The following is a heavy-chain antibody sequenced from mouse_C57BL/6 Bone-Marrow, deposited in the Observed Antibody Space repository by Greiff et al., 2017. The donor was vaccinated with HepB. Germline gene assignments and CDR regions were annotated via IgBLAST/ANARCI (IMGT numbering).Heavy chain of an antibody. CDR1: GYAFRSSW. Sequence: VQLQQSGPELVKPGASVKISCKASGYAFRSSWMNWVKQRPGKGLEWIGRIYPGDGDTNYNGKFKGKATLTADKSSSTAYMQLSSLTSEDSAVYFCASIYYGNYRYFDVWGTGTTVTVSS. CDR2: IYPGDGDT. J-gene: IGHJ1*03. V-gene: IGHV1-82*01. D-gene: IGHD2-1*01. CDR3: ASIYYGNYRYFDV.